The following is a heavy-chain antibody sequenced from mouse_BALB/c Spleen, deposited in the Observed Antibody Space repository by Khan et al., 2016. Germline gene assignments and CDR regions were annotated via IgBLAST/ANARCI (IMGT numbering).Heavy chain of an antibody. Sequence: QVQLQQSGAELMKPGASVKISGKATGYTFSSYWIEWVKQRPGHGLEWIGEILPGSGSTNYNEKFKGKATFTADTSSNTAYMQLSSLTSEDSAVYYCARRDDYARFAYWGQGTLVTVSA. D-gene: IGHD2-4*01. J-gene: IGHJ3*01. V-gene: IGHV1-9*01. CDR1: GYTFSSYW. CDR2: ILPGSGST. CDR3: ARRDDYARFAY.